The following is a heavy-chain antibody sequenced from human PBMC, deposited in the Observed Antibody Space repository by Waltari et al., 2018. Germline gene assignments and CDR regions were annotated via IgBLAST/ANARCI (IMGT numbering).Heavy chain of an antibody. D-gene: IGHD3-3*01. Sequence: QVQLVQSGAEVKKPGASVKVSCKASGYTFTSYDINWVRQATGQGLEWMGGMNPNSGNTGYAQKFQGRVTMTRNTSISTAYMELSSLRSEDTAVYYCARNWANYDFWSGYYHDAFDIWGQGTMVTVSS. J-gene: IGHJ3*02. CDR2: MNPNSGNT. V-gene: IGHV1-8*01. CDR3: ARNWANYDFWSGYYHDAFDI. CDR1: GYTFTSYD.